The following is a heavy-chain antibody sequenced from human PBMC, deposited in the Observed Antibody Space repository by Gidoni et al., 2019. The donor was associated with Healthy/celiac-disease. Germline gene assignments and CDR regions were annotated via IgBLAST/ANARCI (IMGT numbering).Heavy chain of an antibody. CDR2: IYWDDDK. CDR3: AHRRNSGSYAAFDF. D-gene: IGHD1-26*01. Sequence: QLTLTESCPTLVKPTQTLSLSCTFPGSSLGNSGVGVGCIRQPPGKALGWLAVIYWDDDKRSSPSLKSSVANTKDTSQHQVVITMTDKDPVDTATYYCAHRRNSGSYAAFDFWGQGTMVTVSS. J-gene: IGHJ4*01. CDR1: GSSLGNSGVG. V-gene: IGHV2-5*02.